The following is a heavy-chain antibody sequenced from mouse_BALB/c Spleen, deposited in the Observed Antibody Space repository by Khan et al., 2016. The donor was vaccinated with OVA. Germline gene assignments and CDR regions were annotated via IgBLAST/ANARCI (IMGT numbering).Heavy chain of an antibody. D-gene: IGHD2-2*01. CDR2: IFPGSVST. CDR3: ARGGYGGFAY. J-gene: IGHJ3*01. Sequence: QLQQSGGDLMKPGASVKISCKATGYTFSSYWIEWVKQRPGHGLEWLGQIFPGSVSTTYNEKFKGKATFTADTSSNTAYMQLSSLTSEDSAVYYCARGGYGGFAYWGQGTLVTVSA. CDR1: GYTFSSYW. V-gene: IGHV1-9*01.